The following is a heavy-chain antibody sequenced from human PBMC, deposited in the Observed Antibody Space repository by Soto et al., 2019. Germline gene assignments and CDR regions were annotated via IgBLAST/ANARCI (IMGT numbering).Heavy chain of an antibody. CDR1: GFTFSTYG. V-gene: IGHV3-30*03. Sequence: QVQLVESGGGVVQAGGSLGLSCTASGFTFSTYGMHWVRQAPGKGREWVAVMSHDGSHKAFLDSVKGRFIISRDKSKNTLYLQMKRLRPDDTAVYYCASPNRSGWDHYYECMDAWGQGTTVIVSS. CDR3: ASPNRSGWDHYYECMDA. J-gene: IGHJ6*02. D-gene: IGHD6-19*01. CDR2: MSHDGSHK.